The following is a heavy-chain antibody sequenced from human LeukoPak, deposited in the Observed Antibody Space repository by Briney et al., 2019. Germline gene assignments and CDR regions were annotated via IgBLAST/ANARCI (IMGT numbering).Heavy chain of an antibody. CDR2: IWYDGTNK. Sequence: GGSLRLSCAASGFTFSSYAMHWVRQAPGRGLDWVALIWYDGTNKYYADSVKGRFTVSRDNSKNTLYLQMNSLRAEDTAVYFCAKGIYDMDVWGQGTTVTVSS. CDR3: AKGIYDMDV. J-gene: IGHJ6*02. CDR1: GFTFSSYA. V-gene: IGHV3-33*06.